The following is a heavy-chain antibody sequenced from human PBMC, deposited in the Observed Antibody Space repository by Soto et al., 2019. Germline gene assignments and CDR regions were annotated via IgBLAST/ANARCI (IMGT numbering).Heavy chain of an antibody. V-gene: IGHV4-59*01. CDR3: ARSRTTVTTTPHYYYYYMDV. CDR2: IYYSGST. CDR1: GGSISSYY. J-gene: IGHJ6*03. D-gene: IGHD4-17*01. Sequence: SETLSLTCTVSGGSISSYYWSWIRQPPGKGLEWIGYIYYSGSTNYNPSLKSRVTISVDTSKNQFSLKLSSVTAADTAVYYCARSRTTVTTTPHYYYYYMDVWGKGTTVTVSS.